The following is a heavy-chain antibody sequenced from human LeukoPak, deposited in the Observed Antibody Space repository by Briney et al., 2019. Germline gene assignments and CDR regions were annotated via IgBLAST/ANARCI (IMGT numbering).Heavy chain of an antibody. V-gene: IGHV4-59*01. CDR2: IHYTGST. J-gene: IGHJ4*02. CDR3: ARGYYYDYSGPDFDY. Sequence: SETLSLTCSVSGGSIISYYWSWIRQPPGKGLEWIGYIHYTGSTNSNPSLKSRVTISVDTSKNQFSLRLTSVTAADTAVYYCARGYYYDYSGPDFDYWGQGTLVTVSS. D-gene: IGHD3-22*01. CDR1: GGSIISYY.